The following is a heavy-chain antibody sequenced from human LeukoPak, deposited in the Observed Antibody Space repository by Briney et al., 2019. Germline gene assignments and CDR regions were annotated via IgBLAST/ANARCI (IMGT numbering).Heavy chain of an antibody. Sequence: SETLSLTCAVYGGSFSGYYWSWIRQPPGKGLEWIGEINHSGSTNYNPSLKSRVTISVDTSKNQFSLRLSSVTAADTAVYYCARLPMAVTPHVDYWGQGILVTVSS. J-gene: IGHJ4*02. CDR3: ARLPMAVTPHVDY. CDR2: INHSGST. V-gene: IGHV4-34*01. D-gene: IGHD4-23*01. CDR1: GGSFSGYY.